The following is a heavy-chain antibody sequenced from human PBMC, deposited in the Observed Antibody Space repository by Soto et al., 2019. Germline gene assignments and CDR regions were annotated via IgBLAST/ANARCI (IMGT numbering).Heavy chain of an antibody. J-gene: IGHJ5*02. CDR3: ARVGMGWSVGGSCYTNWFDP. V-gene: IGHV1-69*01. CDR1: GGTFSSYA. CDR2: IIPIFGTA. Sequence: QVQLVQSGAEVNKPGSSVKVSCKAAGGTFSSYAISWVRQAPGQGLEWMGEIIPIFGTANYAQKFQGRVTITADESTSTADMELSSLRSEDTAVYYCARVGMGWSVGGSCYTNWFDPWGQGTLVTVSS. D-gene: IGHD2-15*01.